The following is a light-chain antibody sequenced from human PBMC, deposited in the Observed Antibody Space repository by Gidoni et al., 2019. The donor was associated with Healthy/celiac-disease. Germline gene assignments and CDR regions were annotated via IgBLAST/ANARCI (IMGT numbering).Light chain of an antibody. CDR2: KAS. Sequence: DIQMTQSPSTLSASVGDRVTITCRASQSISSWLAWYQQKPGKAPKLLIYKASSLESGVPSRFSGSGSGTEFTLTISSLQPDDFATYYCQQYNSYLTWTFXRXTKVEIK. CDR3: QQYNSYLTWT. CDR1: QSISSW. V-gene: IGKV1-5*03. J-gene: IGKJ1*01.